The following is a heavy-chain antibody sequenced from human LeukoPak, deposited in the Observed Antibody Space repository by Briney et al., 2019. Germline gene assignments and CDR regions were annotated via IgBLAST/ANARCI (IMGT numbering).Heavy chain of an antibody. V-gene: IGHV4-31*03. Sequence: SETLSLTCTVSGGSISSGGYYWSWIRQHPGKGLEWIGYIYYSGSTYYNPALKSRVTISVDTSKNQFSLKLSSVTAADTAVYYCARVRPGKQPVDWFDPWGQGTLVTVSS. CDR2: IYYSGST. D-gene: IGHD4-23*01. CDR3: ARVRPGKQPVDWFDP. J-gene: IGHJ5*02. CDR1: GGSISSGGYY.